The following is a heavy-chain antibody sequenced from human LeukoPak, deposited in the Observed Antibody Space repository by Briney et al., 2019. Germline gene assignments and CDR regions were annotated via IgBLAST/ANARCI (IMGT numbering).Heavy chain of an antibody. J-gene: IGHJ4*02. V-gene: IGHV1-2*02. Sequence: ASVKVSCKASGYTFTGYYMHWVRQAPGQGLEWMGWINPNSGGTNYAQKFQGRVTMTRDASISTAYMELSRLRSDDTAVYYCARDRPGYSSGWYSDYWGQGTLVTVSS. CDR3: ARDRPGYSSGWYSDY. D-gene: IGHD6-19*01. CDR2: INPNSGGT. CDR1: GYTFTGYY.